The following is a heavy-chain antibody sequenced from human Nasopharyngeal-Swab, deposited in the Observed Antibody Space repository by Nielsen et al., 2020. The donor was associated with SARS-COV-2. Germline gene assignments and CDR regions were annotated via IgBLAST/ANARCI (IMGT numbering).Heavy chain of an antibody. CDR3: ARDRDYYYYGMDV. J-gene: IGHJ6*02. Sequence: GESLKISCAASGFTFSSYAMTWVRQAPGKGLEWVSVISSSGDNTYYVGAVKGRFTISRDNSKNTLYLQMNSLRAEDTAVYYCARDRDYYYYGMDVWGQGTTVTVSS. V-gene: IGHV3-23*01. D-gene: IGHD3-10*01. CDR2: ISSSGDNT. CDR1: GFTFSSYA.